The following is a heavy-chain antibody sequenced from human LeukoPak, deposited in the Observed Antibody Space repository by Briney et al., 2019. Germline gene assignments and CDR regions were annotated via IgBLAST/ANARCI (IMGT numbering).Heavy chain of an antibody. Sequence: PGGSLRLSCAASGFTFSSYAMRWVRQAPGKGLEWVSAITGNGGSKYYADSVKGRFTISRDNSKNTLYLQMNSLRAEDTAVYYCAKYMGGSAAGKNFDFGGQGTRVTVSS. V-gene: IGHV3-23*01. D-gene: IGHD6-13*01. CDR2: ITGNGGSK. CDR3: AKYMGGSAAGKNFDF. CDR1: GFTFSSYA. J-gene: IGHJ4*02.